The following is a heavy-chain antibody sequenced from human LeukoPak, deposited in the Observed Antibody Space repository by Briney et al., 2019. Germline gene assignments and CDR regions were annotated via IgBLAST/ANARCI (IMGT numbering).Heavy chain of an antibody. Sequence: GGSLRLSCAASRFTFSSYSMNWVRQAPGKGVEWVSSISSSSSYIYYADSVKGRFTISRDNAKNSLYLQMNSLRAEDTAVYYCAKSTVVTPGPPDYWGQGTLVTVSS. CDR1: RFTFSSYS. CDR3: AKSTVVTPGPPDY. D-gene: IGHD4-23*01. V-gene: IGHV3-21*01. J-gene: IGHJ4*02. CDR2: ISSSSSYI.